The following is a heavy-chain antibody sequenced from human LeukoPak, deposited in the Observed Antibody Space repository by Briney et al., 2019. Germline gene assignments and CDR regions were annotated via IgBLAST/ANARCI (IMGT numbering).Heavy chain of an antibody. CDR3: ARGFYYDSSGYYDY. CDR2: IIPIFGTA. J-gene: IGHJ4*02. V-gene: IGHV1-69*13. Sequence: ASVKVSCKASGGTFSSYAISWVRQAPGQGLEWMGGIIPIFGTANYAQKFQGRVTITADESTSTAYMELSSLRSEDTAVYYCARGFYYDSSGYYDYWGQGTLVTVSS. CDR1: GGTFSSYA. D-gene: IGHD3-22*01.